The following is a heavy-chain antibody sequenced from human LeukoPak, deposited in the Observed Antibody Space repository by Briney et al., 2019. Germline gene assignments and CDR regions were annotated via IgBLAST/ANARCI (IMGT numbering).Heavy chain of an antibody. J-gene: IGHJ5*02. CDR3: AKTLSGRVSENWFDP. CDR1: GFSFSSYG. Sequence: GGSLRLSCAASGFSFSSYGMSWVRQAPGKGLEWVSGISGSGGSTYYADSVKGRFTISRDNSKNTLYLQMNSLRGEDTALYYCAKTLSGRVSENWFDPWGQGTLVTVSS. CDR2: ISGSGGST. V-gene: IGHV3-23*01. D-gene: IGHD5/OR15-5a*01.